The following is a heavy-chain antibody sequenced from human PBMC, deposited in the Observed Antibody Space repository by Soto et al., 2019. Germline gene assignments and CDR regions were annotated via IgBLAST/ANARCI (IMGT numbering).Heavy chain of an antibody. CDR1: GFTFSSYG. CDR3: ARAKYGDYRYFDY. D-gene: IGHD4-17*01. CDR2: IWYDGSNK. Sequence: QVQLVESGGGVVQPGRSLRLSCAASGFTFSSYGMHWVRQAPGKGLEWVAVIWYDGSNKYYADSVKGRFTISRDNSKNTLYLQMNSLRAEDTAVYYCARAKYGDYRYFDYRGQGTLVTVSS. J-gene: IGHJ4*02. V-gene: IGHV3-33*01.